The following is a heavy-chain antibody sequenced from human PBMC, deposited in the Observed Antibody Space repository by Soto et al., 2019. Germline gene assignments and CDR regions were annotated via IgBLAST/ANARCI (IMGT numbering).Heavy chain of an antibody. D-gene: IGHD6-13*01. CDR2: IIPIFGTA. Sequence: QVQLVQSGAEVKKPGSSVKVSCKASGGTFSSYAISWVRQAPGQGLEWMGGIIPIFGTANYAQKFQGRVTITADESTSTAYMELSSLRSEDTAVYYCGRSDIAAAGTTYYYYGMDVWGQGTTVTVSS. CDR3: GRSDIAAAGTTYYYYGMDV. CDR1: GGTFSSYA. J-gene: IGHJ6*02. V-gene: IGHV1-69*01.